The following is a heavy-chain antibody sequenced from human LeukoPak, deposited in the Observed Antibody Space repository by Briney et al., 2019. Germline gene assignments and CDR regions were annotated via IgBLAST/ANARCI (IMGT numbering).Heavy chain of an antibody. CDR2: IHSSGNS. D-gene: IGHD3-22*01. CDR3: AKHEGSYYDKSGYTFDF. CDR1: TGSVNSGVYY. J-gene: IGHJ4*02. V-gene: IGHV4-39*01. Sequence: SETLSLTCSVSTGSVNSGVYYWGWVRLPSGKGLEWIGSIHSSGNSYCNPSLKSRVTLSVDTSKNQFSLKLSSVTAADRAVYYCAKHEGSYYDKSGYTFDFWGLGTLVTVSS.